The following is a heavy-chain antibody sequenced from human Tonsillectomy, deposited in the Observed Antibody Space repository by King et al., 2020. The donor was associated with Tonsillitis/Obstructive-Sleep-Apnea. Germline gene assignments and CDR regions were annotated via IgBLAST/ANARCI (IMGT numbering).Heavy chain of an antibody. D-gene: IGHD2-15*01. J-gene: IGHJ3*02. V-gene: IGHV5-51*01. CDR2: IYPGDSDT. CDR1: GYGYTTFW. Sequence: QLVQSGPEVKKPGESLKISCQSSGYGYTTFWIGWVRQMPGKGLEWMGIIYPGDSDTTYSPSFQGQVTMSVDKSINTAYLQWSSLKASDTAIYYCARHGSGGSWGAFDIWGQGTVVTGSS. CDR3: ARHGSGGSWGAFDI.